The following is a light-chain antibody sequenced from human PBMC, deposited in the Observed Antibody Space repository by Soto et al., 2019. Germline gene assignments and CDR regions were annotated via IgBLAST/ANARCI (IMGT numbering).Light chain of an antibody. V-gene: IGLV2-14*01. CDR1: SSDVGGFNS. Sequence: QSVLTQPASVSGSPGQSITISCTGTSSDVGGFNSVSWYQLRPGTAPKLILYDVVDRPSGVSYRFSGSKSGNTASLTISGLQAADEADYFCSSYTSTMTNVFESGSKVTVL. CDR3: SSYTSTMTNV. CDR2: DVV. J-gene: IGLJ1*01.